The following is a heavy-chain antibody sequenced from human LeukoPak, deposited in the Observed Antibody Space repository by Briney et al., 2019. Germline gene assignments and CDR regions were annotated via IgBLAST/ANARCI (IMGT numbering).Heavy chain of an antibody. V-gene: IGHV1-69*13. J-gene: IGHJ6*02. D-gene: IGHD2-2*01. CDR2: IIPIFGTA. CDR1: GGTFSSYA. CDR3: AGCSSTSCYVDRRYYYGMDV. Sequence: GASVKVSCKASGGTFSSYAISWVRQAPGQGLEWMGGIIPIFGTANYAQKFQGRVTITADESTSTAYMELSSLRSEDTVVYYCAGCSSTSCYVDRRYYYGMDVWGQGTTVTVSS.